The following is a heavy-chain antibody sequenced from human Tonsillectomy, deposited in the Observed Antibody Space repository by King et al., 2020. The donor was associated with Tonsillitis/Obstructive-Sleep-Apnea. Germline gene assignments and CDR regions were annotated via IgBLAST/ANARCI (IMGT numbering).Heavy chain of an antibody. J-gene: IGHJ3*02. D-gene: IGHD3-16*02. V-gene: IGHV3-30*04. CDR1: GFTFSSYA. CDR3: AREQTRLSRWAYDAFDI. Sequence: VQLVESGGGVVQPGRSLRLSCAASGFTFSSYAMHWVRQAPGKGLEWVAVISYDGSNKYYADSVKGRFTISRDNSKNTLYLQMNSLRAEDTAVYYCAREQTRLSRWAYDAFDIWGHGAMVTVSA. CDR2: ISYDGSNK.